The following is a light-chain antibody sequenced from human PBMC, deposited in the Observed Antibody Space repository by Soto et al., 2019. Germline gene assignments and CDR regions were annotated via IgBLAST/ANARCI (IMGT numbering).Light chain of an antibody. CDR3: SLYTSENTYV. V-gene: IGLV2-18*01. J-gene: IGLJ1*01. CDR2: EAS. Sequence: FVLPQLPSVSGSPGQSVPIPCTGTSTDFVSYNRVSWYQQPPGTAPKLIIYEASNRPSGVPDRFSGSKSGNTASLTISGLQAADEADYYCSLYTSENTYVFGTGTKVTVL. CDR1: STDFVSYNR.